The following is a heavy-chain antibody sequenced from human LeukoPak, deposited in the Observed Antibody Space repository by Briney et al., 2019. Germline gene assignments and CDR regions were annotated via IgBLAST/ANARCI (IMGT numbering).Heavy chain of an antibody. CDR3: ARGSTGGYSGYDATRKNFDY. CDR2: ISSRASYI. J-gene: IGHJ4*02. Sequence: SGGSLRLSCAASGFTFSSYSVSWVRQAPGKGLEWVSSISSRASYISYADSVKGRFTISRDNAKNSLFLQMNNLRAEDTAVYYCARGSTGGYSGYDATRKNFDYWGLGTLVTVSS. V-gene: IGHV3-21*01. CDR1: GFTFSSYS. D-gene: IGHD5-12*01.